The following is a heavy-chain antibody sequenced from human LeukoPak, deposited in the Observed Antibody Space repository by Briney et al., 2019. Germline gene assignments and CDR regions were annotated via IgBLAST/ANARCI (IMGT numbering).Heavy chain of an antibody. CDR2: IDAGATAT. D-gene: IGHD2-15*01. J-gene: IGHJ4*02. CDR3: VRGPLLRPPKYFDY. CDR1: GFPVNKYE. Sequence: GGSLRLSCAASGFPVNKYEMRWVRQAPGKGLEWVSYIDAGATATTSAYSVSGRFTLSRANARNSVHLQLNSLRDKDTAVYYCVRGPLLRPPKYFDYWGQGALVTASS. V-gene: IGHV3-48*03.